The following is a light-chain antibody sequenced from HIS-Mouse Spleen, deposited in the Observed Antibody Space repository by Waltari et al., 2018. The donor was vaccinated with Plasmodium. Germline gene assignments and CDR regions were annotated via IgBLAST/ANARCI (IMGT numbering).Light chain of an antibody. CDR1: ALPKQY. Sequence: SYELTQPPSVSVSPGQTARITCPGDALPKQYAYWYQQKSGQAPALVIYEDSKRPSGIPERFSGSSSGTMATLTISGAQVEDEADYYCYSTDSSGNHRVFGGGTKLTVL. CDR2: EDS. CDR3: YSTDSSGNHRV. J-gene: IGLJ3*02. V-gene: IGLV3-10*01.